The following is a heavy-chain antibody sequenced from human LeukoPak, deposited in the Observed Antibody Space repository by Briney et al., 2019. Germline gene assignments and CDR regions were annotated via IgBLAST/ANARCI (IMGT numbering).Heavy chain of an antibody. CDR1: GYTFTGYY. J-gene: IGHJ6*03. CDR3: ARVPLNYYYYMDV. Sequence: ASVKVSCTASGYTFTGYYMHWVRQAPGQGLEWMGWINPNSGGTNYAQKFQGRVTMTRDTSISTAYMELSRLRAEDTAVYNCARVPLNYYYYMDVWGKGTTVTVSS. CDR2: INPNSGGT. V-gene: IGHV1-2*02.